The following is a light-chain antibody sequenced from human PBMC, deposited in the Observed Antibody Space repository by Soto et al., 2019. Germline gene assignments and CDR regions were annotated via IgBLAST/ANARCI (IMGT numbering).Light chain of an antibody. CDR3: QQYYNYST. J-gene: IGKJ1*01. CDR1: QSVSNNY. CDR2: GAS. V-gene: IGKV3-20*01. Sequence: EIVLTQSPGTLSLSPGERATLSCRASQSVSNNYLAWYQQKPGQAPRLLIYGASNRATGIPDRFSGSGSGTEFTLTIGSLQPDDFATYFCQQYYNYSTFGQGTKVDNK.